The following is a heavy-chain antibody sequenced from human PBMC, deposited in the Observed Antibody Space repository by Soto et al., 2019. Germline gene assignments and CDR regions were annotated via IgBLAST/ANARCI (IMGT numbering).Heavy chain of an antibody. V-gene: IGHV4-4*02. CDR2: IHHSGST. Sequence: QVQLQESGPGLLEPSGTLSLTCAVSGGSISSGNWWSWVRQPPGKGLEWIGEIHHSGSTNYNPSLKGRVTISVDNSKSQFSLQLSSVTAADTAVYHCAHNGYYCIDTWGQGTLVTVSS. CDR3: AHNGYYCIDT. J-gene: IGHJ5*02. CDR1: GGSISSGNW. D-gene: IGHD3-22*01.